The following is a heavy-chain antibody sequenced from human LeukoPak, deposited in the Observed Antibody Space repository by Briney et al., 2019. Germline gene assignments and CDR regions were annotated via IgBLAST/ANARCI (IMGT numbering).Heavy chain of an antibody. CDR1: GGSFSGYY. CDR3: ARDSRVGARYFDY. J-gene: IGHJ4*02. CDR2: MNHSGSA. Sequence: SETLSLTCAVYGGSFSGYYWTWIRQPPGKGREWIGEMNHSGSANYNPSLKSRVTISVDTSKNQFSLKLSSVTAADTAVYYCARDSRVGARYFDYWGQGTLVTVSS. D-gene: IGHD1-26*01. V-gene: IGHV4-34*01.